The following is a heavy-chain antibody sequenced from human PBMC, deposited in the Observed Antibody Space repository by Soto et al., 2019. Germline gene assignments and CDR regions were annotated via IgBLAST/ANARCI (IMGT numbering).Heavy chain of an antibody. CDR2: IIPIFGTT. J-gene: IGHJ5*02. V-gene: IGHV1-69*13. Sequence: SVKVSCKASGCTLRTYGINWVRQAPGQGLEWMGGIIPIFGTTNYAQKFQGRVTITADESTSTAYMEMSSLRSDDTAIYYCVSPRIGQVGSFEWAFHPWGQATLVIVS. D-gene: IGHD1-26*01. CDR3: VSPRIGQVGSFEWAFHP. CDR1: GCTLRTYG.